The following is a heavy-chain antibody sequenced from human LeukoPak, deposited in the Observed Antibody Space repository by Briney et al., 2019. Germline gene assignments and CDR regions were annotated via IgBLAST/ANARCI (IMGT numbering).Heavy chain of an antibody. CDR3: ARDGLYSNGYSYFDY. CDR1: GGSFSDYH. D-gene: IGHD3-22*01. CDR2: VYASGYS. Sequence: SETLSLTCTVSGGSFSDYHWSWIRQPAGKRLEWIGRVYASGYSHYNPSLRSRVTMSLDTSKKQLSLRLSSVTAADTAVYYCARDGLYSNGYSYFDYWGQGTLVTVSP. V-gene: IGHV4-4*07. J-gene: IGHJ4*02.